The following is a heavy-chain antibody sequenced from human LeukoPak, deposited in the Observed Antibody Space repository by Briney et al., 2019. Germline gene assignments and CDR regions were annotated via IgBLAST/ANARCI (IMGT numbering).Heavy chain of an antibody. CDR2: ISGSGDST. V-gene: IGHV3-23*01. D-gene: IGHD5-24*01. CDR1: GFTFSTYA. CDR3: AKPGPHRGYNKPYVAFNI. Sequence: TGGSLRLSCAASGFTFSTYAMSWVRQAPGKGLEWVSVISGSGDSTYYADSVKGRFTISRDNSKNTLYLQMNTLRAEDTAVYYCAKPGPHRGYNKPYVAFNIWAKGKRAPVFS. J-gene: IGHJ3*02.